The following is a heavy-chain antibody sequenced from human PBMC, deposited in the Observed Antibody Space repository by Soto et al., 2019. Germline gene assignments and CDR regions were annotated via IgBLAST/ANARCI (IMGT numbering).Heavy chain of an antibody. D-gene: IGHD6-13*01. Sequence: GGSLRLSCAASGFTFSSYWMSWVRQAPGKGLEWVANIKQDGSEKYYVDSVKGRFTISRDNAKNSLYLQMNSLRAEDTAVYYCAREGSSSWYLGDAFDIWGQGTMDTVSS. J-gene: IGHJ3*02. CDR2: IKQDGSEK. CDR1: GFTFSSYW. V-gene: IGHV3-7*01. CDR3: AREGSSSWYLGDAFDI.